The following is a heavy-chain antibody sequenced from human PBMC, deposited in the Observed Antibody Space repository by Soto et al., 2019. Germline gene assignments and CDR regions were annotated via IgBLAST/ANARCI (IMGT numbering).Heavy chain of an antibody. CDR3: ARVGAAAGKYNWFDP. CDR1: GYTFTNYY. V-gene: IGHV1-46*03. CDR2: INPSGGSA. J-gene: IGHJ5*02. D-gene: IGHD6-13*01. Sequence: ASVKVSCKASGYTFTNYYLHWVRQAPGQGLEWMGKINPSGGSATYALKFQGRVTMTTDTSTSTVYMDLSSLRAEDTAMYYCARVGAAAGKYNWFDPWGQGTLVTVSS.